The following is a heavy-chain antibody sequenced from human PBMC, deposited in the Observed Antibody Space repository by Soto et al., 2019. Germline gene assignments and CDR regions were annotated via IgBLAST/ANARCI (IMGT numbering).Heavy chain of an antibody. V-gene: IGHV4-34*01. CDR1: GGSFSGYC. D-gene: IGHD3-10*01. CDR2: IDHNGHT. J-gene: IGHJ4*02. CDR3: APYGSGIYYISRDQY. Sequence: QVPLQQWGAGLLKPSETLSLTCAVYGGSFSGYCWSWIRQSPGKGLEWIGEIDHNGHTNYNPSLKSRVTISVDKSKNQFSLRLSSTTAADTATYYCAPYGSGIYYISRDQYWGQGTLVTVSS.